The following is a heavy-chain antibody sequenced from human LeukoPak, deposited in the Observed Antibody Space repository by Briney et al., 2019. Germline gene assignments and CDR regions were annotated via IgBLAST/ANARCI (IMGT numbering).Heavy chain of an antibody. CDR2: INPDGSRT. CDR1: GFTFSTYW. CDR3: ARRAYPNAFDI. J-gene: IGHJ3*02. V-gene: IGHV3-74*01. Sequence: GGSLRLSCAASGFTFSTYWVHWVRQAPGKGLVWVSRINPDGSRTDYAHSVKGRFTISRDNAKNTLYLQMNSLRAEDTAMYYCARRAYPNAFDIWGQGTMVTVSS.